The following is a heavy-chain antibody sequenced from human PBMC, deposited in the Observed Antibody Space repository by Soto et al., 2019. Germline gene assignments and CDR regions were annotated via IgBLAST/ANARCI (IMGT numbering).Heavy chain of an antibody. CDR2: ISPSGST. CDR1: GGSFSGYS. CDR3: ARARPRGRCGY. D-gene: IGHD2-21*01. Sequence: QVQLQQWGAGLLKPSETLALTCAVYGGSFSGYSWSCIRQTQGKGLEWMGEISPSGSTTYSQSLRSRGTISLDMPKNQFSLKLSSVTAAATAVYYCARARPRGRCGYWGQGILVTVAS. J-gene: IGHJ4*02. V-gene: IGHV4-34*01.